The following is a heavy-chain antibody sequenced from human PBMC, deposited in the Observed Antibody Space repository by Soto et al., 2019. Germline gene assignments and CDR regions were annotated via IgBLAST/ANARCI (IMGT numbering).Heavy chain of an antibody. CDR2: MNPNSGNT. D-gene: IGHD4-4*01. Sequence: GASVKVSCKASGYTFTSYDINWVRQATGQGLEWMGWMNPNSGNTGYAQKFQGRVTMTRNTSISTAYMELSSLRSEDTAVYYCARGLYSNYASNYYYYYYMDVWGKGTTVTVSS. CDR1: GYTFTSYD. V-gene: IGHV1-8*01. CDR3: ARGLYSNYASNYYYYYYMDV. J-gene: IGHJ6*03.